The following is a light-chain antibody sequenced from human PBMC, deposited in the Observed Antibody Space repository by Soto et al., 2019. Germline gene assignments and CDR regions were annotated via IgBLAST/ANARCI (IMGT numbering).Light chain of an antibody. CDR3: QQYDTSPRT. J-gene: IGKJ1*01. Sequence: EIVLTQSPGTLSLSPGERATLSCRASQSVGSQLAWYQQKPGQAPRLLIYGASTRITGIPDRFSGSGSGTDFTLTISTLEPEAFAVYCCQQYDTSPRTVGRGTKVEIK. CDR2: GAS. CDR1: QSVGSQ. V-gene: IGKV3-20*01.